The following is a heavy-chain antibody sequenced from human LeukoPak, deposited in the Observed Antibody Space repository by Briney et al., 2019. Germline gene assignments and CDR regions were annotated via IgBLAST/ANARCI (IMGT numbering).Heavy chain of an antibody. D-gene: IGHD6-13*01. CDR3: ASPRGGYLVYYGMDV. Sequence: GASVKVSCKASQYSFSDYAIHWVRQAPGQRLEWMGWIDAGNGRTKYSQSFQGRLTIIRDTSATTAYMELSSLRSEDTAVYYCASPRGGYLVYYGMDVWGQGTTVTVSS. CDR2: IDAGNGRT. J-gene: IGHJ6*02. CDR1: QYSFSDYA. V-gene: IGHV1-3*01.